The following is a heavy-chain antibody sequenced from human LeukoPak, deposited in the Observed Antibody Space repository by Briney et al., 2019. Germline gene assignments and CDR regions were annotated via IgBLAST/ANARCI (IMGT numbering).Heavy chain of an antibody. Sequence: GASVKVSCKASGYTFTSYATNWVRQAPGQGLEWMGWINTNTGNPTYAQGFTGRFVFSLDTSVSTAYLQISSLKAEDTAVYYCARDRQLLWFGQTDAFDIWGQGTMVTVSS. J-gene: IGHJ3*02. CDR2: INTNTGNP. V-gene: IGHV7-4-1*02. CDR1: GYTFTSYA. D-gene: IGHD3-10*01. CDR3: ARDRQLLWFGQTDAFDI.